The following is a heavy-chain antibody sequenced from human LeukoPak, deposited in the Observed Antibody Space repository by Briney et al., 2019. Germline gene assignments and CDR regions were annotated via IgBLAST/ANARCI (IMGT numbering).Heavy chain of an antibody. CDR2: IYYSGST. V-gene: IGHV4-59*01. Sequence: SETLSLTCTVSGGSISSYYWSWIRQPPGKGLEWIGYIYYSGSTNYNPSLKSRVTISVGTSKNQFSLKLSSVTAADTAVYYCARGRIVGATKPLDYWGQGTLVTASS. CDR1: GGSISSYY. D-gene: IGHD1-26*01. CDR3: ARGRIVGATKPLDY. J-gene: IGHJ4*02.